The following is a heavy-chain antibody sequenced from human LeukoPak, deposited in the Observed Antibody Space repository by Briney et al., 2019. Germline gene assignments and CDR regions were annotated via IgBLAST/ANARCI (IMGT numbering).Heavy chain of an antibody. CDR2: ISSGGST. Sequence: GGSLRLSCAASGFTFRGYAMSWVRQAPGKGLEWVSGISSGGSTYYADSLKGRFTSSRDNSKNTLYLQMNSLRAEDTAVYYCARGSGGYSGSGDYWGQGTLVTVSS. J-gene: IGHJ4*02. D-gene: IGHD5-12*01. CDR1: GFTFRGYA. CDR3: ARGSGGYSGSGDY. V-gene: IGHV3-23*01.